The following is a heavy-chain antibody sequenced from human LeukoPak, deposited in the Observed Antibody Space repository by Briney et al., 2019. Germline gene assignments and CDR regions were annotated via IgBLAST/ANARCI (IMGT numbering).Heavy chain of an antibody. Sequence: PGGSLRLSCAASGFTFSSYAMSWVRQAPGKGLEWVSVISGGGGSTYYADSVKGRFTISSDSSKNTLYLQMNSLRAEDTAVYYFAKSGSGNYYDRFDYWGQGTLITVSS. CDR1: GFTFSSYA. J-gene: IGHJ4*02. CDR2: ISGGGGST. V-gene: IGHV3-23*01. CDR3: AKSGSGNYYDRFDY. D-gene: IGHD3-10*01.